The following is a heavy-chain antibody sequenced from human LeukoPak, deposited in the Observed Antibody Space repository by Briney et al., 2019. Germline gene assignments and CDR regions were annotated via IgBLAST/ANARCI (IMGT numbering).Heavy chain of an antibody. CDR1: GYTFTGYY. CDR2: INPKSGGT. D-gene: IGHD2-15*01. CDR3: ARGGFTLCSGGTCYSPTSFWFDP. V-gene: IGHV1-2*02. J-gene: IGHJ5*02. Sequence: GASVKVSCKASGYTFTGYYMLWVRQAPGQGLEWMGWINPKSGGTNYAQKFQGRVTMTRDTSSSTAYMELNSLRSDDTAVYYCARGGFTLCSGGTCYSPTSFWFDPWGQGTLVTVSS.